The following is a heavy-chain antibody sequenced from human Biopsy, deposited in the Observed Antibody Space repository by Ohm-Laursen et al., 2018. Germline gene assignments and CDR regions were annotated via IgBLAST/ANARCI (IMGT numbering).Heavy chain of an antibody. Sequence: ASVKVSCKASGYSFTGYYIHWVRQAPGQGLEWMGWITPNSGATNYAQKFQGRVAMTTDTSTSTAYMELRSLRSDDTAVYYCARGSYYGSGSYDNRADAFDTWGQGTRVTVSS. D-gene: IGHD3-10*01. J-gene: IGHJ3*02. CDR3: ARGSYYGSGSYDNRADAFDT. CDR2: ITPNSGAT. CDR1: GYSFTGYY. V-gene: IGHV1-2*02.